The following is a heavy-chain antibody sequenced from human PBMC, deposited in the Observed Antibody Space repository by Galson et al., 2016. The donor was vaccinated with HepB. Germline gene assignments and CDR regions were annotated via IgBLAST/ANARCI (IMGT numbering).Heavy chain of an antibody. CDR2: ISGSGEKT. Sequence: SLRLSCAGSGFTFKNYAMTWVRQAPGKGLEWVSGISGSGEKTYYPDSVKGRFTISRDNSKNMVFLQMYSLRAEDTAVFYCASDREEQWLVDCFDLWGQGTMVTVSS. V-gene: IGHV3-23*01. J-gene: IGHJ3*01. CDR1: GFTFKNYA. CDR3: ASDREEQWLVDCFDL. D-gene: IGHD6-19*01.